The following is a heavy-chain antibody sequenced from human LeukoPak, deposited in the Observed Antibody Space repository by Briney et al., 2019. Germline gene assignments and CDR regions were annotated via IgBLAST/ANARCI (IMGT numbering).Heavy chain of an antibody. D-gene: IGHD6-19*01. Sequence: ASVKVSCKASGYTFTSYYMHWVRQAPGPGLEWMGIINPSGGSTSYAQKFQGRVTMTRDTSTSTVYMELSSLRSEDTAVYYRARAATSSGWQKYYFDYWGQGTLVTVSS. CDR1: GYTFTSYY. J-gene: IGHJ4*02. V-gene: IGHV1-46*01. CDR3: ARAATSSGWQKYYFDY. CDR2: INPSGGST.